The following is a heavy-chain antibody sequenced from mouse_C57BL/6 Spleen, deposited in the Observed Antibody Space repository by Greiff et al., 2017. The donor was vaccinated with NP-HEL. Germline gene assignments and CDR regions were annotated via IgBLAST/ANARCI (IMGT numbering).Heavy chain of an antibody. CDR2: INYDGSST. V-gene: IGHV5-16*01. CDR1: GFTFSDYY. Sequence: EVKLVESEGGLVQPGSSMKLSCTASGFTFSDYYMAWVRQGPEKGLEWVANINYDGSSTYYLDSLKSRFIISRDNAKNILYLQMSSLKSEDTATYYCARDRGSSGYRAMDYWGQGTSVTVSS. J-gene: IGHJ4*01. CDR3: ARDRGSSGYRAMDY. D-gene: IGHD3-2*02.